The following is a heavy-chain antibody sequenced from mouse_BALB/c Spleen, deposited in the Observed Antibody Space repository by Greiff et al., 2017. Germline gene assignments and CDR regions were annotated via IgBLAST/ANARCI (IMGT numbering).Heavy chain of an antibody. CDR3: TRSRVGGNYDWFAY. J-gene: IGHJ3*01. Sequence: VQLQQSGTVLARPGASVKMSCKASGYSFTSYWMPWVKQRPGQGLEWIGAIYPGNSDTSYNQKFKGKAKLTAVTSASTAYMELSSLTNEDSAVYYCTRSRVGGNYDWFAYWGQGTLVTVSA. D-gene: IGHD2-1*01. V-gene: IGHV1-5*01. CDR2: IYPGNSDT. CDR1: GYSFTSYW.